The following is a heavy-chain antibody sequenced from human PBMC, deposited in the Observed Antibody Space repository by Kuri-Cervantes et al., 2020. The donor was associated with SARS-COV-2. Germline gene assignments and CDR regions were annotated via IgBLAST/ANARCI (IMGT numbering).Heavy chain of an antibody. CDR2: INPNTGNP. Sequence: ASVKVSCKASGVTFSGYAISWVRQAPGQGLEWMGWINPNTGNPTYAQGFTGRFVFSWDTSVSTAYLEISSLKAEDTAVYYCARGVGISDYWGQGTLVTVSS. CDR3: ARGVGISDY. J-gene: IGHJ4*02. D-gene: IGHD1-1*01. CDR1: GVTFSGYA. V-gene: IGHV7-4-1*02.